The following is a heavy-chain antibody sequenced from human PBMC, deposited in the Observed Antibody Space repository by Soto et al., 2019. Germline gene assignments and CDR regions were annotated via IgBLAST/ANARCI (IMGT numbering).Heavy chain of an antibody. CDR1: GFTFSSYA. V-gene: IGHV3-30-3*01. CDR2: ISYDGSNK. D-gene: IGHD3-9*01. Sequence: GGSLRLSCAASGFTFSSYAMHWVRQAPGKGLEWVAVISYDGSNKYYADSVKGRFTISRDNSKNTLYLQMNSLRAEDTAVYYCARFPRAYDILTGFLVYWGQGTLVTVSS. CDR3: ARFPRAYDILTGFLVY. J-gene: IGHJ4*02.